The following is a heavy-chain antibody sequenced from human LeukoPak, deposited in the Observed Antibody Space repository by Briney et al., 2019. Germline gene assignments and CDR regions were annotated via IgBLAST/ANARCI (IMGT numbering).Heavy chain of an antibody. D-gene: IGHD6-13*01. V-gene: IGHV4-38-2*02. CDR3: AREGTFSSPRNWFDP. J-gene: IGHJ5*02. CDR1: GYSISSGYY. Sequence: SETLSLTCTVSGYSISSGYYWGWIRQPPGKGLEWIGNIYPSGTTYYNPSLKTRVTISVDTSKNQFSLKLSSVTAADTAVYFCAREGTFSSPRNWFDPWGQGTLVTVSS. CDR2: IYPSGTT.